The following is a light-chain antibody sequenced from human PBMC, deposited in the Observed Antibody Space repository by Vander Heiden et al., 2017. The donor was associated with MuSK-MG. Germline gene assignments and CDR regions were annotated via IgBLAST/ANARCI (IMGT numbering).Light chain of an antibody. CDR3: QHYTDWPPIT. Sequence: IVLSQSPVTLSVSPGETATLSCRPSQIFSTTLACYQHKPGQAPRLLIYGVSTRRPGVAAEFRGTGIGTDFTLTTSSVQSEDSAVYFCQHYTDWPPITFGQGTRLEVK. CDR2: GVS. J-gene: IGKJ5*01. CDR1: QIFSTT. V-gene: IGKV3-15*01.